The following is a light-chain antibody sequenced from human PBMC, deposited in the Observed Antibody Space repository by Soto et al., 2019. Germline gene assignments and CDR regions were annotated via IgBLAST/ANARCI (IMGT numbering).Light chain of an antibody. CDR2: GAS. CDR3: QQYGYSPPFA. CDR1: QSVPSTY. J-gene: IGKJ3*01. V-gene: IGKV3-20*01. Sequence: EIVVTQAPGTLSLSPGETATLSSRASQSVPSTYLAWYQQKPGQAPRLLIYGASTRAPGIPDRISGSGSVTDFALTSSRMGPEDFAVYFCQQYGYSPPFAFGHGTKVDI.